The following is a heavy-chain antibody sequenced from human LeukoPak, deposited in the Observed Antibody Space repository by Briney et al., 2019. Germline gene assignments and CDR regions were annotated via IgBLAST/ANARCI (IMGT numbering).Heavy chain of an antibody. CDR1: GYTFSTYD. CDR2: MNPNSANT. V-gene: IGHV1-8*03. D-gene: IGHD2-2*01. CDR3: ARAIRYQLLSDY. Sequence: SVKVSCKTSGYTFSTYDINWLRQAAGQGLEWMGWMNPNSANTGFAQKFQGRAAITRDTSTATAYLELSSLTSEDTAVYYCARAIRYQLLSDYWGQGTLVTVSS. J-gene: IGHJ4*02.